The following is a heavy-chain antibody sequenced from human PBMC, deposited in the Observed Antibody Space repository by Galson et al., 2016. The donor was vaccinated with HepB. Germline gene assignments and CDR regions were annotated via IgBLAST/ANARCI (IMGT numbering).Heavy chain of an antibody. Sequence: SLRLSCAASGFTFSRYWMYWVRQAPGKGLVWVSRITSDGITTAYADSVKGRFTISRDNSKNTLYPQMNSLSAEDTAVYDCATGGRRGGKYYGMDVWGHGTMVTVSS. CDR1: GFTFSRYW. CDR2: ITSDGITT. CDR3: ATGGRRGGKYYGMDV. D-gene: IGHD2-15*01. J-gene: IGHJ6*02. V-gene: IGHV3-74*01.